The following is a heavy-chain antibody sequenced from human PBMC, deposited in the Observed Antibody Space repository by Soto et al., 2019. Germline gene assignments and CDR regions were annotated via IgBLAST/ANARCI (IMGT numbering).Heavy chain of an antibody. J-gene: IGHJ3*02. CDR2: LSSAGTSP. V-gene: IGHV3-23*01. Sequence: GGSLRLSCAAAGFTFSTYGMSWVRQAPGKGLEWVSSLSSAGTSPYYADSVRGRITISRDNSKNTLFLQMYSLRAEDTAVYYCAKEGDYSSGWLGVFDIWGQGTMVTVSS. CDR1: GFTFSTYG. CDR3: AKEGDYSSGWLGVFDI. D-gene: IGHD6-19*01.